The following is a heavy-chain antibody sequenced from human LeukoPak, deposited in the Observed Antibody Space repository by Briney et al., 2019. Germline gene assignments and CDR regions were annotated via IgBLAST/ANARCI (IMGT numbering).Heavy chain of an antibody. D-gene: IGHD3-9*01. CDR2: ISSSSSTI. J-gene: IGHJ1*01. CDR1: GFTFSSYS. V-gene: IGHV3-48*01. Sequence: GGSLRLSCAASGFTFSSYSMNWVRQAPGKGLEWVSYISSSSSTIYYADSVKGRFTISRDNAKNSLYLQMNSLRAEDTAVYYCASEDLTGYYIWYFQHWGQGTLVAVSS. CDR3: ASEDLTGYYIWYFQH.